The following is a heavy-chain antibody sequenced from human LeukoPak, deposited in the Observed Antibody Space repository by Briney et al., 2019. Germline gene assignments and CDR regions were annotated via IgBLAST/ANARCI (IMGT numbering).Heavy chain of an antibody. CDR3: ARALPLAYCGGDCLGY. CDR1: GFTFSTYW. Sequence: PTGGSLRLSCAASGFTFSTYWMHWVRQAPGKGLVWVSRINGDESSTNYADSVKGRFTISRDNAKKTLYLQMNSLRAEDTAVYYCARALPLAYCGGDCLGYWGQGTLVTVSS. CDR2: INGDESST. J-gene: IGHJ4*02. D-gene: IGHD2-21*01. V-gene: IGHV3-74*01.